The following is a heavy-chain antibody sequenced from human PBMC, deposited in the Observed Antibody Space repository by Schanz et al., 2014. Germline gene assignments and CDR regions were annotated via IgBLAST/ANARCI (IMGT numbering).Heavy chain of an antibody. Sequence: QLQLQESGSGLVKPSQTLSLTCAVSGGSISRGFYSWNWIRQPPGRGLEWIGCIYYSGSTYYNPPPKTRCTIPIDRSKDQFSLSLNSVTAADTAVYYCAREDRYYHGLDVWGQGTTVTVS. CDR3: AREDRYYHGLDV. CDR1: GGSISRGFYS. V-gene: IGHV4-30-2*01. J-gene: IGHJ6*02. CDR2: IYYSGST.